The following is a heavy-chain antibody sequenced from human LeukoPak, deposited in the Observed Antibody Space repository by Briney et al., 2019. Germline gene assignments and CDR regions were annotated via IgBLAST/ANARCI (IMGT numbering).Heavy chain of an antibody. D-gene: IGHD1-26*01. CDR1: GGSISSSSYY. J-gene: IGHJ5*02. CDR2: IYYSGST. V-gene: IGHV4-39*07. Sequence: PSETLSLTCTVSGGSISSSSYYWGWIRQPPGKGLEWIGSIYYSGSTYYNPSLKSRVTISVDTSKNQFSLKLSSVTAADTAVYYCATPGRRSGSYLAWGQGTLVTVSS. CDR3: ATPGRRSGSYLA.